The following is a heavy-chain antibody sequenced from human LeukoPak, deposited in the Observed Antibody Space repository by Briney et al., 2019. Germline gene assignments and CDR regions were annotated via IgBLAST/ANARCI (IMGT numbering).Heavy chain of an antibody. J-gene: IGHJ4*02. V-gene: IGHV1-69*04. CDR2: IIPILGIA. Sequence: SVKASCKASGGTFSSYAISWVRQAPGQGLEWMGRIIPILGIANYAQKFQGRVTITADKSASTAYMELSSLRSEDTAVYYCARGDGYNWGFYYFDYWGQGTLVTVSS. CDR3: ARGDGYNWGFYYFDY. CDR1: GGTFSSYA. D-gene: IGHD5-24*01.